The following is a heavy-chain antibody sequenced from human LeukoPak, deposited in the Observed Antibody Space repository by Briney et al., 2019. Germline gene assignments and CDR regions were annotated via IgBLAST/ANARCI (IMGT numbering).Heavy chain of an antibody. V-gene: IGHV4-39*07. Sequence: SETLSLTCTVSGGSISSSGYYWGWTRQPPGKGLEWIGSIYYSGTTYYNPSLKSRVTISVDTSKNQFSLKLSSVTAADTAVYYCARAGQGVPRTPFDYWGQGTLVTVSS. D-gene: IGHD3-10*01. J-gene: IGHJ4*02. CDR1: GGSISSSGYY. CDR2: IYYSGTT. CDR3: ARAGQGVPRTPFDY.